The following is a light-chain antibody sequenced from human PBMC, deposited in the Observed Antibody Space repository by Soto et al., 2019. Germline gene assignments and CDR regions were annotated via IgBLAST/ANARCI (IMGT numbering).Light chain of an antibody. V-gene: IGKV3-11*01. CDR3: QQRSNWPPIP. CDR1: QSVSSY. J-gene: IGKJ5*01. Sequence: EIVLTPSPAAVSLSPRERATLYCMASQSVSSYLAWYQQKPGQAPRLLIYDASNRATGIPARFSGSGSGTDFTLTISSLEPEDFAVYYCQQRSNWPPIPFGQGGRLAIK. CDR2: DAS.